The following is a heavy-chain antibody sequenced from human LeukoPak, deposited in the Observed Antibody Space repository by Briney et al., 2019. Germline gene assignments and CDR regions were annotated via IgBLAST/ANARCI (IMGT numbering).Heavy chain of an antibody. CDR1: GGTFSSYA. V-gene: IGHV1-69*05. Sequence: ASVKVSCKASGGTFSSYAISWVRQAPEQGLEWMGRIIPIFGTANYAQKFQGRVTITTDESTSTAYMELSSLRSEDTAVYYCARTPRRDGYKKRDAFDIWGQGTMVTVSS. CDR2: IIPIFGTA. CDR3: ARTPRRDGYKKRDAFDI. J-gene: IGHJ3*02. D-gene: IGHD5-24*01.